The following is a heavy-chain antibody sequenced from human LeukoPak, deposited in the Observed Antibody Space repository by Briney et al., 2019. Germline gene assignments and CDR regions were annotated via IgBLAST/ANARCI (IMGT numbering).Heavy chain of an antibody. D-gene: IGHD3-22*01. CDR1: GYNFTPYW. V-gene: IGHV5-51*01. CDR3: AMDYYDSSGYYESA. CDR2: TFPGHSYS. Sequence: GESLKISCKGSGYNFTPYWIVWVRQMPGKGPEWMGMTFPGHSYSIYSPSFQGQVTMSVDRSITTAYLQWSSLKASDTAMYYCAMDYYDSSGYYESAWGQGTLVTVSS. J-gene: IGHJ5*02.